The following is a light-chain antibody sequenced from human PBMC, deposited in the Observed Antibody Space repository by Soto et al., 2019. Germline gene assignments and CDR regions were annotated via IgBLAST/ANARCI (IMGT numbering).Light chain of an antibody. V-gene: IGLV2-8*01. Sequence: LTQPPSASGSPGQSVTISCTGTSSDVGGYNYVSWYQQHPGKAPKLMIYEVSKRPSGAPDRFSGSKSGNTASLTVSGLQAEDEADYYCSSYAGSNNYVFGTGTKVTVL. CDR2: EVS. J-gene: IGLJ1*01. CDR3: SSYAGSNNYV. CDR1: SSDVGGYNY.